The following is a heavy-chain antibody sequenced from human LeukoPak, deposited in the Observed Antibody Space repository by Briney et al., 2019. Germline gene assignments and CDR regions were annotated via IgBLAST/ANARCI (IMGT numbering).Heavy chain of an antibody. D-gene: IGHD2-2*01. Sequence: GGSLRLSCAASGFTFSDYYMSWIRQAPGKGLEWVSYISSSGSTIYYADSVKGRFTISRDNAKNSLYLQMNSLRAEDTAVYYCARDRQYQLLSHDAFDIWGQGTMVTVSS. CDR2: ISSSGSTI. CDR3: ARDRQYQLLSHDAFDI. J-gene: IGHJ3*02. CDR1: GFTFSDYY. V-gene: IGHV3-11*04.